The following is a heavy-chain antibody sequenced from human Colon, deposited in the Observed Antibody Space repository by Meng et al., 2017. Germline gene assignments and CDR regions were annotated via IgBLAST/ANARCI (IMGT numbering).Heavy chain of an antibody. CDR2: IKSKTSGGTI. Sequence: GGSLRLSCAASGLTFSYAWMNWVRQAPGKGLEWVGRIKSKTSGGTIDYAAPVKGRFTISRDDSKNTLYLQMNSLKTEDTAVYYCTHSGSFFGHFGYWGQGTLVTVSS. CDR1: GLTFSYAW. D-gene: IGHD1-26*01. V-gene: IGHV3-15*01. J-gene: IGHJ4*02. CDR3: THSGSFFGHFGY.